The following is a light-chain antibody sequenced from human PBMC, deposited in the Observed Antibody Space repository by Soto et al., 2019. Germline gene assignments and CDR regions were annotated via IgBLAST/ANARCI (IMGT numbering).Light chain of an antibody. CDR3: QSFDSSLGGSGV. V-gene: IGLV1-40*01. J-gene: IGLJ2*01. CDR2: ANR. Sequence: QLVLTQPPSGSGAPGQRVVISCTGSSSNIGAGYDVHWYQQFPGIAPKLLIYANRNRPSGVPDRFSASKSGTSASLAITGLQAEDEADYYCQSFDSSLGGSGVFGGGSKLTVL. CDR1: SSNIGAGYD.